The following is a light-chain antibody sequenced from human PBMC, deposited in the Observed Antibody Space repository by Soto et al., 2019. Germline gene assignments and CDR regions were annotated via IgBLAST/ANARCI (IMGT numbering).Light chain of an antibody. CDR3: QQYTAYPYT. J-gene: IGKJ2*01. Sequence: DIQMTQSPSTLSASVADRVTITCRASQSISKSLAWYQQKPGQAPNLLVYDASSLQSGVPSRFSGSGSGTEFTLTIASLQPDDFATYYCQQYTAYPYTFGQGTKMEI. CDR1: QSISKS. V-gene: IGKV1-5*01. CDR2: DAS.